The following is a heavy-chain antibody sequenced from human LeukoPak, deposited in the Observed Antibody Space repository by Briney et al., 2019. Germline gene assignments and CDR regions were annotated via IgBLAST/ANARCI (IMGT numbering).Heavy chain of an antibody. CDR2: ISAYNGNT. CDR3: ARAGSYYGSGSYSGY. CDR1: GYTFTSYG. Sequence: ASVKVSCKASGYTFTSYGISWVRQAPGQGLEWMGWISAYNGNTNYAQKLQGRVTMTTDTSTSTAYMELRSLRSNDTAVYYRARAGSYYGSGSYSGYWGQGTLVTVSS. V-gene: IGHV1-18*01. D-gene: IGHD3-10*01. J-gene: IGHJ4*02.